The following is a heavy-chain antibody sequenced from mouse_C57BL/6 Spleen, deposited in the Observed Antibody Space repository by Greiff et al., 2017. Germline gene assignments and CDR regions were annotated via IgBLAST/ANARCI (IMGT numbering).Heavy chain of an antibody. CDR2: INPNYGTT. V-gene: IGHV1-39*01. CDR1: GYSFTDYN. D-gene: IGHD4-1*02. J-gene: IGHJ4*01. CDR3: AKEGVYNWYAMDY. Sequence: VQLKESGPELVKPGASVKISCKASGYSFTDYNMNWVKQSNGKSLEWIGVINPNYGTTSYNQKFKGKATLTVDQSSSTDYMQLNSLTSEDAAVYYCAKEGVYNWYAMDYWGQGTSVTVSS.